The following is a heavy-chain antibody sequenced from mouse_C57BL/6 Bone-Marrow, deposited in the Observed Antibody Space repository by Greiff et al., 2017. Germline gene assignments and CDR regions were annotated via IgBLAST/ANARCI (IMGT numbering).Heavy chain of an antibody. CDR1: GFTFSSYA. J-gene: IGHJ2*01. D-gene: IGHD2-1*01. CDR2: ISDGGSYT. Sequence: EVQLQQSGGGLVKPGGSLKLSCAASGFTFSSYAMSWVRQTPEKRLEWVATISDGGSYTYYPDNGKGRFTISRDNAKNNLYLQMSHLKSEDTAMYYCARDQGIYYGNFYFDYWGQGTTLTVSS. CDR3: ARDQGIYYGNFYFDY. V-gene: IGHV5-4*01.